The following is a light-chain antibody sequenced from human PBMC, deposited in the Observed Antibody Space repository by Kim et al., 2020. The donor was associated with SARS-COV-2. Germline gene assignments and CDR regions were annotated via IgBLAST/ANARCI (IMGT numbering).Light chain of an antibody. CDR3: QQYRTWPL. CDR2: GAV. J-gene: IGKJ2*01. CDR1: QDIINS. Sequence: DIVMTQSPPTLSVSPGDRATLSCRASQDIINSLAWYQQKPGQAPRLLIYGAVTRANGVPDRFSGRQSGTEFTLTISSLQSEDSAVYYCQQYRTWPLFGPGTKLEI. V-gene: IGKV3-15*01.